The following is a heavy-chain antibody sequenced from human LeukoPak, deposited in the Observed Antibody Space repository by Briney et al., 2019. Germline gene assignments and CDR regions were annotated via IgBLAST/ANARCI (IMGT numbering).Heavy chain of an antibody. V-gene: IGHV3-23*01. D-gene: IGHD1-1*01. J-gene: IGHJ4*02. CDR3: VKGLSSTAPFDY. CDR1: GFTFSNYA. CDR2: ITGSGYTT. Sequence: GGSLRLSCAASGFTFSNYAMTWVRQAPGKGLDWVSSITGSGYTTYYADSVKGRFTIPRDNSKNTLFLQMNSLRAEDTAIYYCVKGLSSTAPFDYWGQGTLVTVSS.